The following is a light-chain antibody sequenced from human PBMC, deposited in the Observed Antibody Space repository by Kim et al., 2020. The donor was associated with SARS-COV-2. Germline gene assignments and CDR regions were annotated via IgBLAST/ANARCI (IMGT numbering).Light chain of an antibody. CDR1: QSISNY. Sequence: EIVLTQYPGTLSLSPGERATLSCRASQSISNYLAWYQQKPGRAPRLLIYGASNRATGIPDRISGSGSGTDFTLTINRLEREDVAVYYCQHYERSPYTFGQGTKLEI. CDR3: QHYERSPYT. J-gene: IGKJ2*01. CDR2: GAS. V-gene: IGKV3-20*01.